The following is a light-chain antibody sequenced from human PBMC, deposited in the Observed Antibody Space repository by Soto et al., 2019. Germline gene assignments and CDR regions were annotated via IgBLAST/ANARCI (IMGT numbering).Light chain of an antibody. CDR1: QSLLHTHGXXY. J-gene: IGKJ4*01. CDR2: LGX. Sequence: IVMSESRFSLPVSAXELASICFISSQSLLHTHGXXYLXXXXQKXXXXTQLXXXLGXIRASGVPDRFSGSGSGTDFTLKISRVEAEDVGVYYCMQTLQTLGVTFGGGTKVDIK. V-gene: IGKV2-28*01. CDR3: MQTLQTLGVT.